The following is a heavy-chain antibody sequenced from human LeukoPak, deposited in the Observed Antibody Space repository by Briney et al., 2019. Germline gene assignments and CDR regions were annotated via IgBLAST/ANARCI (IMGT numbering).Heavy chain of an antibody. V-gene: IGHV4-39*01. CDR3: ARRGPPTVSRLDFDY. J-gene: IGHJ4*02. CDR2: IYYSGST. D-gene: IGHD5/OR15-5a*01. Sequence: PSETLSLTCTVSGGSISSSSYYWGWIRQPPGKGLEWIGSIYYSGSTYYNPSLKSRVTISVDTSKNQFSLKLSSVTAAGTAVYYCARRGPPTVSRLDFDYWGQGTLVTVSS. CDR1: GGSISSSSYY.